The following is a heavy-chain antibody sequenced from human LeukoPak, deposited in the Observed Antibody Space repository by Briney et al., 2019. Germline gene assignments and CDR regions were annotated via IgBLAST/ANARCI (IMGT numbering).Heavy chain of an antibody. CDR2: IIPILGIA. D-gene: IGHD1-26*01. V-gene: IGHV1-69*02. Sequence: SVKVFCKASGGTFSSYTISWVRQAPGQGLEWMGRIIPILGIANYAQKFQGRVTITADKSTSTAYMELSSLRSEDTAVYYCARGVGATSHWFDPWGQGTLVTVSS. CDR3: ARGVGATSHWFDP. CDR1: GGTFSSYT. J-gene: IGHJ5*02.